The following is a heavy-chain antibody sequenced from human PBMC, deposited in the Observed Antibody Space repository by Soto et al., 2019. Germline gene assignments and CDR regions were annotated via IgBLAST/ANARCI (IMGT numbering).Heavy chain of an antibody. CDR1: GYSFTSYW. CDR2: IYPGDSDT. V-gene: IGHV5-51*01. Sequence: GESLKISCKGSGYSFTSYWIGWVRQMPVKGLEWMGIIYPGDSDTRYSPSFQGQVTISADKSISTAYLQWSSLKASDTAMYYCARSSYYDFWSGYYRRSYYYYGMDVWGQGTTVTVSS. CDR3: ARSSYYDFWSGYYRRSYYYYGMDV. D-gene: IGHD3-3*01. J-gene: IGHJ6*02.